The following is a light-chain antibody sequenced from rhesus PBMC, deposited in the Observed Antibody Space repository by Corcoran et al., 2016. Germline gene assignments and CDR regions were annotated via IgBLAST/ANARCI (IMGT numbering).Light chain of an antibody. J-gene: IGKJ2*01. CDR2: AAS. V-gene: IGKV1-43*02. CDR3: LQYNSDPYS. Sequence: DIQMTQSPSSLSASVGDRVTITCRASQGISTYLNWYQQKPGNAPKRLIYAASSLESGVPSRFSGSGSVTDFTLTISSLQPEDFATYYCLQYNSDPYSFGQGTKGEIK. CDR1: QGISTY.